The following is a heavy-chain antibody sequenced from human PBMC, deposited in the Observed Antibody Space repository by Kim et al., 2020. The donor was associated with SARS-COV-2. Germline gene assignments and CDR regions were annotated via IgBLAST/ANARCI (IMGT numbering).Heavy chain of an antibody. D-gene: IGHD2-15*01. CDR2: INPSGGST. CDR3: AREYCSGGSCTLGYYYYGMDV. V-gene: IGHV1-46*01. Sequence: ASVKVSCKASGYTFTSYYMHWVRQAPGQGLEWMGIINPSGGSTSYAQKFQGRVTMTRDTSTSTVYMELSSLRSEDTAVYYCAREYCSGGSCTLGYYYYGMDVWGQGTTVTVSS. J-gene: IGHJ6*02. CDR1: GYTFTSYY.